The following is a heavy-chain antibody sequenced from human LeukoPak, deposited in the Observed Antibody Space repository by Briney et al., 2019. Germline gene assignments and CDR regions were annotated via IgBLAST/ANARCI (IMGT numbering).Heavy chain of an antibody. CDR1: GFTFSSYA. CDR2: ISGSGGST. Sequence: PGGSLRLSCAASGFTFSSYAMSWVRQAPGKGLEWVSAISGSGGSTYYADSVKGRFTISRDNSKNTLYLQMNSLRAEDTAVYYCAKDRAIVGATNGFDYWGQGTLVTVSS. CDR3: AKDRAIVGATNGFDY. V-gene: IGHV3-23*01. J-gene: IGHJ4*02. D-gene: IGHD1-26*01.